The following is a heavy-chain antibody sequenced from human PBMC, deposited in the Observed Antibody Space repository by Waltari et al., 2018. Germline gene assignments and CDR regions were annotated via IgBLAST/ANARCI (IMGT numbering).Heavy chain of an antibody. CDR2: INPSGGST. Sequence: QVQLVQSGAEVKKPGASVKVSCKASGYTFTSYYMHWVRQAPGQGLEWMGIINPSGGSTSYAQKFQGRVTMTRDTSTSTGYMELSSLRSEDTAVYYCARAATVTAFDYWGQGTLVTVSS. D-gene: IGHD4-4*01. V-gene: IGHV1-46*01. J-gene: IGHJ4*02. CDR1: GYTFTSYY. CDR3: ARAATVTAFDY.